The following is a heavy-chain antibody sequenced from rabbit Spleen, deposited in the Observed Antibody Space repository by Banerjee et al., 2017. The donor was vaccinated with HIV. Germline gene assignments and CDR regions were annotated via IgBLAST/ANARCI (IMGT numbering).Heavy chain of an antibody. CDR1: GFSFSSNYY. D-gene: IGHD1-1*01. CDR2: IATGSSGFT. Sequence: QSLEESGGGLVQPEGSLTLTCTASGFSFSSNYYMCWVRQAPGKGLEWIACIATGSSGFTYYASWAKGRFTISKTSSTTVTLQMTSLTAADTATYFCASSPSSGYDFGVNLWGQGTLVTVS. CDR3: ASSPSSGYDFGVNL. J-gene: IGHJ3*01. V-gene: IGHV1S40*01.